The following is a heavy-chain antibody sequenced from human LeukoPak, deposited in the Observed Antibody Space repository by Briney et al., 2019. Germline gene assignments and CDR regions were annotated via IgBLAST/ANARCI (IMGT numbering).Heavy chain of an antibody. CDR1: GLTFTTSG. CDR3: ATETNGRHYDY. J-gene: IGHJ4*02. Sequence: PGGSLRLSXTTSGLTFTTSGFNWVRQAPGKGLEWLASIGPTGFDRYHADSIKGRFTISRDNANNFLYLQMDSLRAEDTAVYYCATETNGRHYDYWGQGTLLTVSS. D-gene: IGHD1-14*01. V-gene: IGHV3-21*06. CDR2: IGPTGFDR.